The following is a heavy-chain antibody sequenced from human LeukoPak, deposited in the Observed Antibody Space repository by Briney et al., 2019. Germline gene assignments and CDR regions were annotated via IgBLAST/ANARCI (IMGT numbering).Heavy chain of an antibody. V-gene: IGHV3-30*03. J-gene: IGHJ4*02. CDR1: GFTFSSYG. Sequence: PGGSLRLSCAASGFTFSSYGMHWVRQAPGKGLEWVAVISYDGSNKYYADSVKGRFTISRDNSKNTLYLQMNSLRSDDTAVYYCARESLGGYSYGSGYWGQGTLVTVSS. CDR3: ARESLGGYSYGSGY. D-gene: IGHD5-18*01. CDR2: ISYDGSNK.